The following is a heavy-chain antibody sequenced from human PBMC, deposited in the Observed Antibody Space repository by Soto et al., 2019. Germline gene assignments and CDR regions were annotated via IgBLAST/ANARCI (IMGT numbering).Heavy chain of an antibody. D-gene: IGHD1-7*01. J-gene: IGHJ4*02. CDR1: GFNFDNYG. V-gene: IGHV3-30*18. CDR3: AKDRVGGTFYTPLGF. CDR2: ITYDGSNK. Sequence: LRLPCQASGFNFDNYGMHWVRQAPGKGLEWVAVITYDGSNKYYADSVKGRFTISRDNSKNTLSLHLNTLKPEDTAVYHCAKDRVGGTFYTPLGFWGQGTLVTVSS.